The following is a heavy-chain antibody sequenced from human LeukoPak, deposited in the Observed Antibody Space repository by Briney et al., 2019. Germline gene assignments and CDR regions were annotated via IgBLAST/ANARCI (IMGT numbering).Heavy chain of an antibody. CDR1: GGLISISTYY. CDR2: IYYSGTT. V-gene: IGHV4-39*07. Sequence: PSETLSLTCTVSGGLISISTYYWGWIRQPPGKGLEWIGSIYYSGTTHYNPSLKSRVTIAVDTSKNQFSLKLISVTAADTAVYYCARAPHFFDTSGSRYYFDYWGQGALVTVSS. J-gene: IGHJ4*02. CDR3: ARAPHFFDTSGSRYYFDY. D-gene: IGHD3-22*01.